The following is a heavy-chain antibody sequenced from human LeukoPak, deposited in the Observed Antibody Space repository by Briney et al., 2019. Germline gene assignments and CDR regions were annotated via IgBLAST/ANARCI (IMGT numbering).Heavy chain of an antibody. CDR2: ISGTGYNT. Sequence: TGGSLRLSCAASGLTFRNCAMSWVRQAPGKGLEWVSGISGTGYNTYYADSVKGRFTISRDNSKNTLYLQMNSLGAEDTAVYYCAKHGSGSLFYFDYWGQRTLVTVSS. CDR1: GLTFRNCA. J-gene: IGHJ4*02. V-gene: IGHV3-23*01. D-gene: IGHD3-10*01. CDR3: AKHGSGSLFYFDY.